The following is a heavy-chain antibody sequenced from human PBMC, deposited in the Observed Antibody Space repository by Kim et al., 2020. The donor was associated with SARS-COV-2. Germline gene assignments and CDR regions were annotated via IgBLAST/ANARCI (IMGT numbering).Heavy chain of an antibody. Sequence: LSLTCTVSGGSISSGGYYWSWIRQHPGKGLEWIGYIYYSGSTYYNPSLKSRVTISVDTSKNQFSLKLSSVTAADTAVYYCARANKGIAARSENWFDPWGQGTLVTVSS. CDR3: ARANKGIAARSENWFDP. CDR2: IYYSGST. CDR1: GGSISSGGYY. V-gene: IGHV4-31*03. D-gene: IGHD6-6*01. J-gene: IGHJ5*02.